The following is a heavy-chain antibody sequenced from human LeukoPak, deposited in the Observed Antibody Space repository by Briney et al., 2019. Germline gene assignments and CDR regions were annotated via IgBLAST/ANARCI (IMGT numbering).Heavy chain of an antibody. Sequence: PGGSLRLSCAASGFTFSSYMMNWVRQAPGKGLEWVSSINSGSTYTYYTESVKGRFTVSRDNAENSLFLQMNSLRAEDTAIYYCARSLTTLTYEGYWGQGTLVTVSS. CDR1: GFTFSSYM. CDR3: ARSLTTLTYEGY. J-gene: IGHJ4*02. CDR2: INSGSTYT. V-gene: IGHV3-21*01. D-gene: IGHD1-1*01.